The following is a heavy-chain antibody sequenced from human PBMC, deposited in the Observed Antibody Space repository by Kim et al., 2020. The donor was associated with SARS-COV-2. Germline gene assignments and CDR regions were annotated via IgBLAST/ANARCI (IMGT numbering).Heavy chain of an antibody. Sequence: YADSVKGRFTISRDNAKNSLYLQMNSLRDEDTAVYYCARETISNSGSYLYWGQGTLVTVSS. D-gene: IGHD1-26*01. CDR3: ARETISNSGSYLY. J-gene: IGHJ4*02. V-gene: IGHV3-48*02.